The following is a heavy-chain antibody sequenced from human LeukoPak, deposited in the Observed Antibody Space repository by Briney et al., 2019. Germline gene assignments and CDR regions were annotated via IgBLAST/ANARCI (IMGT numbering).Heavy chain of an antibody. V-gene: IGHV1-69*05. CDR2: IIPIFGTA. CDR1: GGTFSSYA. D-gene: IGHD5-18*01. Sequence: SVKVSCKTSGGTFSSYAISWVRQAPGQGLEWMGRIIPIFGTANYAQKFQGRVTITTDESTSTAYMELSSLRSEDTAVYYCAREDIDTAMGCVDYWGQGTLVTVSS. CDR3: AREDIDTAMGCVDY. J-gene: IGHJ4*02.